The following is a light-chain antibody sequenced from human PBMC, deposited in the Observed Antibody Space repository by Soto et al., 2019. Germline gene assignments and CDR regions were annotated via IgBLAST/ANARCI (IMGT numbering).Light chain of an antibody. CDR1: QRIRND. CDR2: AAS. Sequence: IKATQSPSSVSASIGDRVPITCRASQRIRNDLGWYQQKPGKAPTLLIYAASSLQSGVPSRSSGSGSGTDFTLAISSLQPEDSAAYYCQQRYGFLWTFGQGTKVDIK. V-gene: IGKV1-6*01. CDR3: QQRYGFLWT. J-gene: IGKJ1*01.